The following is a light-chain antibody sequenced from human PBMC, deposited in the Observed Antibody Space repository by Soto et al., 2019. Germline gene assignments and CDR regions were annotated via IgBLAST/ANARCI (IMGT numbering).Light chain of an antibody. J-gene: IGKJ4*01. Sequence: DIQLTQSPSSLSASVGDRVTITCRASQAISSYLAWYQQKPGKVPELLIYATSTLQSGAPSRFSGSGSGTDFTLTTSSLQPEEVETYYCHKYTLPPTFGGGTKVEIK. CDR2: ATS. V-gene: IGKV1-27*01. CDR3: HKYTLPPT. CDR1: QAISSY.